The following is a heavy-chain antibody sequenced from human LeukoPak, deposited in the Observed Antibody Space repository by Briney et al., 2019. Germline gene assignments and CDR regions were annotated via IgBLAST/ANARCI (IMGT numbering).Heavy chain of an antibody. CDR3: AGQGGAIDY. J-gene: IGHJ4*02. CDR1: GGSFSGYY. Sequence: SETLSLTCAVYGGSFSGYYWSWIRQPPGKGLEWIGEINHSGSTNYNPSLKSRVTISVDTSKNQFSLKLSSVTAADTAVYYCAGQGGAIDYWGQGTLVTVSS. V-gene: IGHV4-34*01. D-gene: IGHD1-26*01. CDR2: INHSGST.